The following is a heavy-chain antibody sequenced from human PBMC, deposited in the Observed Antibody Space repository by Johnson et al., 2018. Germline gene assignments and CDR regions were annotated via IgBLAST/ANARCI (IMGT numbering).Heavy chain of an antibody. CDR1: GFTFSSYA. V-gene: IGHV3-30-3*01. CDR3: AKVIWTYYYYYMDV. CDR2: ISYDGSNK. J-gene: IGHJ6*03. Sequence: QVQLVQSGGGVVQPGRSLRLSCAASGFTFSSYAMHWVRQAPGKGLEWVAVISYDGSNKYYADSVKGRFTISRDTSKNTLYLQMNSPRAEDTAVYYCAKVIWTYYYYYMDVWGKGTTVTVSS. D-gene: IGHD1-1*01.